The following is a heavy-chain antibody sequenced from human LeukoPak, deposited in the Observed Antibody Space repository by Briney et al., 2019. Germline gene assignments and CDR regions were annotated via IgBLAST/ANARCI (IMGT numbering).Heavy chain of an antibody. D-gene: IGHD1-26*01. V-gene: IGHV3-30*04. CDR2: ISYDGSNK. CDR3: AKDMGWELLGGTAFDI. J-gene: IGHJ3*02. Sequence: PGGSLRLSCAASGFTFSSYAMHWVRQAPGKGLEWVAVISYDGSNKYYADSVKGRFTISRDNSKNTLYLQMNSLRAEDTAVYYCAKDMGWELLGGTAFDIWGQGTMVTVSS. CDR1: GFTFSSYA.